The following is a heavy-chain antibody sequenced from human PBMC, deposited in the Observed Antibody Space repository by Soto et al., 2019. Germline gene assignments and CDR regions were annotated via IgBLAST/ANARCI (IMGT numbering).Heavy chain of an antibody. CDR3: ARDQGNRAFDY. Sequence: QVQLVQSGAEVKKPGASVKVSCKASGYTFTSYYMHWVRQAPGQGLEWMGIINPSGGSTSYAQKFQGRVTMTRETSTSTVYMELSSLRSEDTAVYYCARDQGNRAFDYWGQGTLVTVSS. CDR2: INPSGGST. J-gene: IGHJ4*02. CDR1: GYTFTSYY. D-gene: IGHD1-1*01. V-gene: IGHV1-46*01.